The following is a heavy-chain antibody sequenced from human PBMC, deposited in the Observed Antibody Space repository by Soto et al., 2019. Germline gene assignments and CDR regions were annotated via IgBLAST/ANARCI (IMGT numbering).Heavy chain of an antibody. Sequence: QVQLQESGPGLVKPSETLSLTCTVSGDSISSYYWSWIRQPPGKGLEWIGYIYYSGSTSYNPSLKSRVTISVDTSKNPFSLKLSSVTAADTAVYYCASLCSSTSCYEGYWGQGTLVTVSS. CDR1: GDSISSYY. CDR3: ASLCSSTSCYEGY. V-gene: IGHV4-59*01. D-gene: IGHD2-2*01. CDR2: IYYSGST. J-gene: IGHJ4*01.